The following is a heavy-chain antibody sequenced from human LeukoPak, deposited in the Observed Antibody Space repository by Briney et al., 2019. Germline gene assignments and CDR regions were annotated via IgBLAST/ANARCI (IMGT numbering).Heavy chain of an antibody. CDR3: ARGHSTSSPYFCNGMDV. Sequence: SETLSLTCSVSGGSISSSPYYWDWIRQPPGKGLEWIGNIYYTGRSTSFHPSLKSRVTMSVDTSKNQFSLRLSSVTAADTAVYFCARGHSTSSPYFCNGMDVWGQGTTVTVSS. D-gene: IGHD6-6*01. CDR2: IYYTGRST. CDR1: GGSISSSPYY. J-gene: IGHJ6*02. V-gene: IGHV4-39*07.